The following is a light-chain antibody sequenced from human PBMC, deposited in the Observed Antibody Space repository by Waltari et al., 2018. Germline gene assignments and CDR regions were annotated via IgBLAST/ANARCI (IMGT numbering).Light chain of an antibody. Sequence: QSALTQPPSVSGSPGQSVTISCTAPSLDVGNYNRSSWYQQSPGTAPKLMIYDVTNRPSGVPDRFSGSKSGNTASLTISGLQAEDEADYYCSSPTTSITWVFGGGTKLTVL. V-gene: IGLV2-18*02. CDR1: SLDVGNYNR. J-gene: IGLJ3*02. CDR2: DVT. CDR3: SSPTTSITWV.